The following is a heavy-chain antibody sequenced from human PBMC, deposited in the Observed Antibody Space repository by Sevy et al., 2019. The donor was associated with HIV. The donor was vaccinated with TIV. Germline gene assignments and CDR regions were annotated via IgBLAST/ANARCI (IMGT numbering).Heavy chain of an antibody. Sequence: SETLSLTCAVSGYSISSGYYWGWIRQPPGKGLEWIGSIYHGGSTYYNPSLKSRVTISVDTSKNQFSLKLSSVTAADTAVYYCAITYYYDSSGYYLIDYFDYWGQGTLVTVSS. D-gene: IGHD3-22*01. J-gene: IGHJ4*02. CDR3: AITYYYDSSGYYLIDYFDY. V-gene: IGHV4-38-2*01. CDR1: GYSISSGYY. CDR2: IYHGGST.